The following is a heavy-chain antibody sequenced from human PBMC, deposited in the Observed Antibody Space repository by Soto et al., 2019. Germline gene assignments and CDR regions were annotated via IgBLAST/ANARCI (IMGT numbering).Heavy chain of an antibody. Sequence: GGSLRLSCAASGFTFSSHGMHWVRQAPGKGLEWVAVIWYDGSNKYYAGSVKGRFTISRDNSKNTLYLQMNSLRAEDTAVYYCARPQAAGTFRYYYYYGMDVWGQGTTVTVSS. D-gene: IGHD6-13*01. CDR1: GFTFSSHG. CDR2: IWYDGSNK. CDR3: ARPQAAGTFRYYYYYGMDV. J-gene: IGHJ6*02. V-gene: IGHV3-33*01.